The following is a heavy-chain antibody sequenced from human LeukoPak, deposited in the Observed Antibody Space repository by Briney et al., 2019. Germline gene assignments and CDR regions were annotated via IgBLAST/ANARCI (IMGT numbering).Heavy chain of an antibody. V-gene: IGHV3-49*04. J-gene: IGHJ6*02. CDR3: TRDGLYYYDNTGGMDV. CDR1: GFTFGDYA. CDR2: IRSKAYGGTT. D-gene: IGHD3-22*01. Sequence: PGWSLRLSCTASGFTFGDYAMSWVRQAPGKGLQWVGFIRSKAYGGTTEYAASVKGRFTISRDDSKSIAYLQMNSLKTEDTAVYYCTRDGLYYYDNTGGMDVWGQGTTVTVSS.